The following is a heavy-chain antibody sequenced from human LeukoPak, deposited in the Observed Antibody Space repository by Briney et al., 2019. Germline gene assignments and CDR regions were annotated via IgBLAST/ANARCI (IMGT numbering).Heavy chain of an antibody. J-gene: IGHJ1*01. D-gene: IGHD3-3*01. CDR3: AREFDFWSGTEYFQH. CDR2: IIPIFGTA. Sequence: GASVKVSCKASGGTFSSYAISWVRQAPGQGLEWMGRIIPIFGTANYAQKFQGRVTMTTDTSTSTAYMELRSLRSDDTAVYYCAREFDFWSGTEYFQHWGQGTLVTVSS. V-gene: IGHV1-69*05. CDR1: GGTFSSYA.